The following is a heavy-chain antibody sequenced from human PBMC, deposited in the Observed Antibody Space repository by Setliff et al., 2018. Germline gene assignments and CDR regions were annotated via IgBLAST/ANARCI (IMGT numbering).Heavy chain of an antibody. CDR3: ARAPSTRGYSGYDS. D-gene: IGHD5-12*01. J-gene: IGHJ5*02. CDR1: GFTFSSYS. CDR2: ISSSSSYI. Sequence: GGSLRLSCAASGFTFSSYSMNWVRQAPGKGLEWVSPISSSSSYIYYADSVKGRFTISRDNAKNSLYLQMNSLRAEDTAVYYCARAPSTRGYSGYDSWGQGTQVTVSS. V-gene: IGHV3-21*01.